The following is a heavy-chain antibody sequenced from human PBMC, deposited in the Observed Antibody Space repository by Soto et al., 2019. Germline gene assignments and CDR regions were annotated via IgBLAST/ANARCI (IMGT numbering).Heavy chain of an antibody. D-gene: IGHD2-2*01. CDR2: IYPGDSDT. CDR3: ARHLRLVVPAAIYYMDV. Sequence: PGESLKISCKGSGYSFTSYWIGWVRQMPGKGLEWMGIIYPGDSDTRYSPSFQGQVTISADKSINTAYLQWSSLKASDTAMYYCARHLRLVVPAAIYYMDVWGKGSTVTVSS. V-gene: IGHV5-51*01. CDR1: GYSFTSYW. J-gene: IGHJ6*03.